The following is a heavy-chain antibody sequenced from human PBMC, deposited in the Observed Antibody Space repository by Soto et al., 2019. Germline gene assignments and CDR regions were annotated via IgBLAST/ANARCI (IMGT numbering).Heavy chain of an antibody. CDR3: VRGGGGGLFDP. Sequence: QVQLVESGGGLVPPGGSLRLSCAGSGFTFGDSYMSWIRQAPGTGLEWLSYISPGSRYPAYADSVKGRFTMSRDNAERSLYLQMMSLTAEDTAIYYCVRGGGGGLFDPWGQGTTVTVSS. CDR2: ISPGSRYP. D-gene: IGHD2-15*01. V-gene: IGHV3-11*06. J-gene: IGHJ5*02. CDR1: GFTFGDSY.